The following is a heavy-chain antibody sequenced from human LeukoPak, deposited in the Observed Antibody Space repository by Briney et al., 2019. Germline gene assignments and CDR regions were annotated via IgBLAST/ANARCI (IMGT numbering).Heavy chain of an antibody. Sequence: SGGSLRLSCTASGFTFSSYAMHWVRKAPGKGLEGVAVISYDGSNKYYADSVKGRFTISRDNSKNTLYLQMNSLRAEDTAVYYCARDSIAAAGTRAFGGSDYWGQGTLVTVSS. J-gene: IGHJ4*02. D-gene: IGHD6-13*01. CDR2: ISYDGSNK. CDR1: GFTFSSYA. V-gene: IGHV3-30-3*01. CDR3: ARDSIAAAGTRAFGGSDY.